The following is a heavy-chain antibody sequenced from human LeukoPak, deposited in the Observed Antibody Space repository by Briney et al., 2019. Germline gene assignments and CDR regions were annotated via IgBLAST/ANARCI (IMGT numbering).Heavy chain of an antibody. V-gene: IGHV3-7*03. CDR2: LNEDGSKR. CDR1: GFAFSSYW. CDR3: ARAVTSMDGY. D-gene: IGHD5-18*01. J-gene: IGHJ4*02. Sequence: PGGSLRLSCAASGFAFSSYWMTWVRQAPGKGLEWVASLNEDGSKRSYVGSVKGRFTISRDNAQKSLYPQMSSLTAEDTAVYYCARAVTSMDGYWGQGTLVTVSS.